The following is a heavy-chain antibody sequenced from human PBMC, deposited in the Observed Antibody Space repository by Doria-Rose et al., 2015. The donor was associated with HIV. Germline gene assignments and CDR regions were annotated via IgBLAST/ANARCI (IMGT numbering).Heavy chain of an antibody. V-gene: IGHV3-9*01. CDR1: GFSFESYA. CDR2: ICWDSGSK. D-gene: IGHD3-3*01. CDR3: AKAPIIGPKYYFYMDV. J-gene: IGHJ6*03. Sequence: VQLVQSGGGLVQPGRSLRLSCVGSGFSFESYAMHRVRLAPGKGLEWVAGICWDSGSKGNADSVEGRFTISRDNAKKSVYLEMRSLRPEDTAFYYCAKAPIIGPKYYFYMDVWGKGTSVTVSS.